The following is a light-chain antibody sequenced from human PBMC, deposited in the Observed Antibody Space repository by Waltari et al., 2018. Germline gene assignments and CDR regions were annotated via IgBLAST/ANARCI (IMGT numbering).Light chain of an antibody. V-gene: IGKV3-11*01. CDR1: QRVSSY. CDR3: RQRSNWPPLT. J-gene: IGKJ4*01. CDR2: DAS. Sequence: EMVLKQSPATLSLSPWERATLSCRASQRVSSYLAWYQQKPGQARRLLIYDASNRATGIPARFSGSASGTDFTLTISSLEPEDFAVYYCRQRSNWPPLTFGGGTKVEIK.